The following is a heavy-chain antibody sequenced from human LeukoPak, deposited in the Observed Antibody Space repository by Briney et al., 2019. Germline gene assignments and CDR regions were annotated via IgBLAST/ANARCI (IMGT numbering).Heavy chain of an antibody. V-gene: IGHV3-7*03. D-gene: IGHD3-10*02. Sequence: GGSLRLSCVASGYTFSPYWMSWVRQTPGKGLEWVASISDGGSATYYVDSVRGRFTISRDDAKNCLFLQMNGPRADDTAVYYCTRENYVPDSWGQGTLVTVSS. CDR1: GYTFSPYW. CDR2: ISDGGSAT. J-gene: IGHJ4*02. CDR3: TRENYVPDS.